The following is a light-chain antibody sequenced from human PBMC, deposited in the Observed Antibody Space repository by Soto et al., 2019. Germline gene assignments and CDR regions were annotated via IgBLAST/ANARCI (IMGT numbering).Light chain of an antibody. J-gene: IGLJ2*01. V-gene: IGLV1-40*01. CDR3: QSYDSGLVGLV. CDR1: NSNIGAGYD. Sequence: QSVLTQPPSVSGAPGQRITLACTGRNSNIGAGYDVHWYRQIPGAATKALLSTKSHRPSGVPDRFSASKSGTSSSLAITGLQPEDEAEYYCQSYDSGLVGLVFGTGTNLTVL. CDR2: TKS.